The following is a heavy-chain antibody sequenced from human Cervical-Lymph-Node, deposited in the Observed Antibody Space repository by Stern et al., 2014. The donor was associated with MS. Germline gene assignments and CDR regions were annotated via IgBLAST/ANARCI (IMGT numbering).Heavy chain of an antibody. CDR3: ARDVGCIGVSCYTDAFQI. CDR2: IHTSGST. V-gene: IGHV4-61*02. CDR1: GGSVNGGTYY. D-gene: IGHD2-15*01. J-gene: IGHJ3*02. Sequence: QLQLQESGPGLVKPSLTLSLTCTVSGGSVNGGTYYWSWIRQPAGKGLEWIGRIHTSGSTDYNPSLRSRVTISADTSKNQFSLNLSSVTAADTAVYYCARDVGCIGVSCYTDAFQIWGQGTMVSVSS.